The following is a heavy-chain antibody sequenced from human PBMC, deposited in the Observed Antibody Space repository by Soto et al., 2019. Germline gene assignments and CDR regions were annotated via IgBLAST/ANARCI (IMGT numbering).Heavy chain of an antibody. CDR2: VSHDGRNT. J-gene: IGHJ4*02. D-gene: IGHD6-19*01. CDR3: AKGGRQWLVTSDFNY. Sequence: VQLVESGGGVVQPGRSLRLSCAASGFTFRDYAMHWVRQAPGKGLEWGAVVSHDGRNTHYADSVKGRFTISRDSSKNTVSLEMTSLRAEDTAVYYCAKGGRQWLVTSDFNYWGQGALVTVSS. CDR1: GFTFRDYA. V-gene: IGHV3-30*18.